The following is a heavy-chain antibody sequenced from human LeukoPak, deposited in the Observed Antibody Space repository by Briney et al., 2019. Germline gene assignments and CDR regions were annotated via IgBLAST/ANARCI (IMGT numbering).Heavy chain of an antibody. Sequence: GGSLRLSCAASGFSFSSFAMSWVRQAPGKGLEWVSYISSSGSTIYYADSVKGRFTISRDNRKNSLYLQMNSLRAEDTAVYYCATINSWYYFDYWGQGSLVTVSS. D-gene: IGHD6-13*01. V-gene: IGHV3-48*04. J-gene: IGHJ4*02. CDR3: ATINSWYYFDY. CDR2: ISSSGSTI. CDR1: GFSFSSFA.